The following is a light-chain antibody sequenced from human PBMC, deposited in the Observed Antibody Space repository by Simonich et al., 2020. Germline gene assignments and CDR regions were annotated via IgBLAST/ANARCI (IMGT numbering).Light chain of an antibody. CDR2: DAS. Sequence: EIQMTQSPSSLSASVGDRVTITCQASQDISNYLNWYQQKPEKAPKLLIYDASNLETGVPSRFSGSGSGTDFTFTISSLQPEDIATYYCQQYDNLPWTFGQGTKVEIK. J-gene: IGKJ1*01. CDR3: QQYDNLPWT. CDR1: QDISNY. V-gene: IGKV1-33*01.